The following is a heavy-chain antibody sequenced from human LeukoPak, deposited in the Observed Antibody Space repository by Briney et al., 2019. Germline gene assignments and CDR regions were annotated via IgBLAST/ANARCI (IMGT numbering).Heavy chain of an antibody. V-gene: IGHV3-23*01. CDR1: VYTFSRYA. J-gene: IGHJ4*02. D-gene: IGHD3-10*02. CDR2: LSGSGGST. CDR3: AKDEAFVFGPSPMGY. Sequence: PGGSLRLSHAASVYTFSRYATSGVRGAPRRGRECGSDLSGSGGSTYYTDSAEGRFTISRDNSKHTLDVQKNSRSGEHSAVYYCAKDEAFVFGPSPMGYWGQGTLVTVSS.